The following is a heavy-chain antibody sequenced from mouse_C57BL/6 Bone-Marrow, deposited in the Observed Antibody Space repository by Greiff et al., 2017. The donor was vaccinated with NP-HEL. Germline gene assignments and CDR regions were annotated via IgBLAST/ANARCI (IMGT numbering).Heavy chain of an antibody. CDR2: IYPGSGST. CDR1: GYTFTSYW. CDR3: ARWTTVVAVRYYFDY. J-gene: IGHJ2*01. V-gene: IGHV1-55*01. Sequence: QVQLQQPGAELVKPGASVKMSCKASGYTFTSYWITWVKQRPGQGLEWIGDIYPGSGSTNYNEKFKSKATLTVDTSSSTAYMQLSSLTSEDSAVYYCARWTTVVAVRYYFDYWGQGTTLTVSS. D-gene: IGHD1-1*01.